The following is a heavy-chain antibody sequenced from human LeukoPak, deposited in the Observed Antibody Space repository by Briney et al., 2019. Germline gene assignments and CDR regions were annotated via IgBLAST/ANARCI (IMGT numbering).Heavy chain of an antibody. CDR3: ARDQYCSTTSCYGRPPDY. CDR2: ISSSGSTI. J-gene: IGHJ4*02. D-gene: IGHD2-2*01. CDR1: GFTFSDYY. Sequence: GGSLRLSCAASGFTFSDYYMSWIRQAPGKGLEWVSYISSSGSTIYYADSVKGRFTISRDNAKNSLYLQMNSLRAEDTAVYYCARDQYCSTTSCYGRPPDYWGQGTLVIVSS. V-gene: IGHV3-11*01.